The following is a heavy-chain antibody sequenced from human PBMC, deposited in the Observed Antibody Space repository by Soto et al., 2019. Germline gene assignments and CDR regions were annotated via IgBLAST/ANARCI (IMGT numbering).Heavy chain of an antibody. V-gene: IGHV3-30-3*01. CDR3: ARALVTAIPYYYYYGMDV. J-gene: IGHJ6*02. Sequence: QVQLVESGGGAVQPGRSLRLSCAASGFTFSSYAMHWVRQAPGKGLEWVAVISYDGSNKYYADSVKGRFTISRDNSKNTLYLQMNSLRAEDTAVYYCARALVTAIPYYYYYGMDVWGQGTTVTVSS. CDR2: ISYDGSNK. CDR1: GFTFSSYA. D-gene: IGHD2-21*02.